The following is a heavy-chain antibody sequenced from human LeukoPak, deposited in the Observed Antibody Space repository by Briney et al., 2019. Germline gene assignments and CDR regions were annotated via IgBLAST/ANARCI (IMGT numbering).Heavy chain of an antibody. D-gene: IGHD3-22*01. CDR2: IYYSGST. Sequence: SETLSLTCTVSGGSISSSGYYWGWIRQPPGKGLEWIGSIYYSGSTYYNPSLKSRVTISVDTSKNQFSLKLSSVTAADTAVYYCATSPPSYDSSVWGQGTLVTVSS. CDR3: ATSPPSYDSSV. J-gene: IGHJ4*02. V-gene: IGHV4-39*01. CDR1: GGSISSSGYY.